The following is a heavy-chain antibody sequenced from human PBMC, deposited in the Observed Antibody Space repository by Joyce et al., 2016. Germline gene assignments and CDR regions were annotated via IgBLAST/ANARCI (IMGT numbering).Heavy chain of an antibody. J-gene: IGHJ4*02. D-gene: IGHD1-26*01. CDR3: AEDRRGGNYYSFVS. CDR1: GFPFSCYG. V-gene: IGHV3-30*18. Sequence: QVQLVESGGGVVQPGRSLRPSCAASGFPFSCYGMHWVRQAPGKGLEWVAVISYDGANKYYAYSWKGRFTISRDNSKNTLYLQMNSLRTEDTASYGCAEDRRGGNYYSFVSWGQGTLVIVSS. CDR2: ISYDGANK.